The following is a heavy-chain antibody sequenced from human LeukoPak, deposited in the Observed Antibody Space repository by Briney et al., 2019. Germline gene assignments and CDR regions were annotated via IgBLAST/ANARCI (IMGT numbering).Heavy chain of an antibody. CDR3: ARGSYDFWSGYTNWFDP. Sequence: SETLSLTCAVYGGSFTGYYWSWVRQSPGKGLEWIGEINHSGSANYNPSLKSRVTISGDISTNQFSLNLTSVTAADTAVYYCARGSYDFWSGYTNWFDPWGQGTLVTVSS. CDR1: GGSFTGYY. D-gene: IGHD3-3*01. CDR2: INHSGSA. J-gene: IGHJ5*02. V-gene: IGHV4-34*01.